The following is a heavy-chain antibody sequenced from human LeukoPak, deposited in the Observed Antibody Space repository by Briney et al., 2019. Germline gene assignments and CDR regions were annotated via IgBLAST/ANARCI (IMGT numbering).Heavy chain of an antibody. CDR1: GYTFTGYY. D-gene: IGHD3-10*01. CDR2: INANSADT. J-gene: IGHJ4*02. CDR3: ARDRGGLWFGEPSGADS. V-gene: IGHV1-2*02. Sequence: GASAKVSCKASGYTFTGYYMHWVRQAPGQGLEWLGWINANSADTEYAQKFQGRVTMTRDTSISTTYMELSSLKSDDTAVYYCARDRGGLWFGEPSGADSWGQGTLVTVSS.